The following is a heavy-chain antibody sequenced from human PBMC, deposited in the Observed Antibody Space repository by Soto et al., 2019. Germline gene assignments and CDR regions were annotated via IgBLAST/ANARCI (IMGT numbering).Heavy chain of an antibody. CDR1: GGSISGSGDY. V-gene: IGHV4-39*01. D-gene: IGHD6-13*01. CDR2: IYYSGST. CDR3: ARRGSSSWYGY. J-gene: IGHJ4*02. Sequence: PLETLCLTCTVSGGSISGSGDYWGWIRQPPGKGLEWIGSIYYSGSTYYNPSLKSRVTISVDTSKDQFSLKLSSVTAADTAVYYCARRGSSSWYGYWGQGTLVTVSS.